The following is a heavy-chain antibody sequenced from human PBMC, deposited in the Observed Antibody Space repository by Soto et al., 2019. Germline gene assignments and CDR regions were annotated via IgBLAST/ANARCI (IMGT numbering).Heavy chain of an antibody. J-gene: IGHJ4*02. V-gene: IGHV3-7*01. Sequence: GGSLRLSCAASGFTFSSYWMSWVRQAPGKGLEWVANIKQDGSEKYYVDSVKGRFTISRDNAKNSLYLQMNSLRAEDTAVYYCARELDYDYIWGSPFDYWGQGTLVTVSS. CDR1: GFTFSSYW. CDR3: ARELDYDYIWGSPFDY. D-gene: IGHD3-16*01. CDR2: IKQDGSEK.